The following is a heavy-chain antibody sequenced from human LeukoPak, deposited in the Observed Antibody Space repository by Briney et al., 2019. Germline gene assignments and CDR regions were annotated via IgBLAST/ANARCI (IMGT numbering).Heavy chain of an antibody. CDR1: GLTVSSKY. Sequence: GGSLRLSCAASGLTVSSKYMSWVRQAPGKGLEWVSIIYSGGSTFYADSVKGRFTISRDSSKNTLYLQMNSLRAEDTAVYYCARDGYSYGRGYMDVWGKGTTVTVSS. J-gene: IGHJ6*03. CDR2: IYSGGST. D-gene: IGHD5-18*01. CDR3: ARDGYSYGRGYMDV. V-gene: IGHV3-53*01.